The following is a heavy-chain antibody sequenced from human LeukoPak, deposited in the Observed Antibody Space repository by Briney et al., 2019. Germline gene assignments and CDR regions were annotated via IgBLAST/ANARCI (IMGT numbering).Heavy chain of an antibody. CDR1: GGSISSYY. D-gene: IGHD4-17*01. Sequence: SETLSLTCTVSGGSISSYYWSWIRQPPGNGLEWIGYIYYSGSTNYNPSLKSRVTISVDTSKNQFSLKLSSVTAADTAVYYCARIYGEYRGHAFDIWGQGTMVTVSS. CDR3: ARIYGEYRGHAFDI. J-gene: IGHJ3*02. V-gene: IGHV4-59*01. CDR2: IYYSGST.